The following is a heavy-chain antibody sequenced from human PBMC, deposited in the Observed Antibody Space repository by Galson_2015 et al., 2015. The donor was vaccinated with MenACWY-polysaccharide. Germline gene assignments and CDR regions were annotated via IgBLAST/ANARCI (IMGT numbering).Heavy chain of an antibody. CDR2: ITSSGSYM. J-gene: IGHJ4*02. D-gene: IGHD2-2*01. CDR1: GFTFSSYW. CDR3: ASAGCLSNSLYPSDY. Sequence: SLRLSCAASGFTFSSYWLHWVRQAPGKGLVWVSCITSSGSYMYYADSAKGRFTISRDNAKNSLYLQMNSLRAEDTAVYYCASAGCLSNSLYPSDYWGQGTLVTVSS. V-gene: IGHV3-21*01.